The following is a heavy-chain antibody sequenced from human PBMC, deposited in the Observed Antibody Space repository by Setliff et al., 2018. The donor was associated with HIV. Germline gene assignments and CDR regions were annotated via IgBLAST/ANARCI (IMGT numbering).Heavy chain of an antibody. CDR3: AHKGPDALREDFDY. V-gene: IGHV2-5*02. CDR2: IYGDNDK. J-gene: IGHJ4*02. Sequence: SGPTLVNPTQTLTLTCTFSGFSLSTSAVAVGWIRQPPGKALEWLAVIYGDNDKRYSPSLKTRLTITKDTSKNQVVLIMTNMDPLDTATYFCAHKGPDALREDFDYWGQGTLVTVSS. CDR1: GFSLSTSAVA. D-gene: IGHD2-8*01.